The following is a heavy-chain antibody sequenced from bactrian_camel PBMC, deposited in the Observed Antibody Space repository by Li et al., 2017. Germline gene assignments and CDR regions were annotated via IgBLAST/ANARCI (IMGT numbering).Heavy chain of an antibody. D-gene: IGHD1*01. CDR2: IDSDGASIYTRPGRA. V-gene: IGHV3S1*01. J-gene: IGHJ4*01. Sequence: HVQLVESGGGSVQAGGSLKLSCTYSGYTSFIDCMGWFRQAPGKGPEGVAAIDSDGASIYTRPGRAYYADSKKGRFNISADNAKNTLYLQLNNLKTEDTAMYFCTQGVWYSTIGDIQRHQRGQGTQVTVS. CDR1: GYTSFIDC. CDR3: TQGVWYSTIGDIQRHQ.